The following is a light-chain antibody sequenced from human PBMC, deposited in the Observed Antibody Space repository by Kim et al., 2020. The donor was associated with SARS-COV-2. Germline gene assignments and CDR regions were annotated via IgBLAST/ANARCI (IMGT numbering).Light chain of an antibody. Sequence: QSALTQPASVSGSPGQSITISCTGTSSDVGGYDYVSWYQQHPGEVPKLVIYDVTKRPSGLSNRFSGSKSGNTASLTISGLQSEDEADYYCCSFIDTSTYVFGSGTKVTVL. V-gene: IGLV2-14*03. CDR3: CSFIDTSTYV. CDR2: DVT. CDR1: SSDVGGYDY. J-gene: IGLJ1*01.